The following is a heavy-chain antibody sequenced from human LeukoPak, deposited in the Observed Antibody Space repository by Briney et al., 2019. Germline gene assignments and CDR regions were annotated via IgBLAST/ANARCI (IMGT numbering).Heavy chain of an antibody. V-gene: IGHV1-18*01. CDR3: ARDDVXEGAHPFDY. Sequence: ASVKVSCKASGYTFTSYGISWVRQAPGQGLEWMGWISAYNGNTNSAQKLQGRDTMTTDTSTSTAYMELRSLRSDDTAVYYCARDDVXEGAHPFDYWGKGTLVTVSS. D-gene: IGHD1-26*01. J-gene: IGHJ4*02. CDR1: GYTFTSYG. CDR2: ISAYNGNT.